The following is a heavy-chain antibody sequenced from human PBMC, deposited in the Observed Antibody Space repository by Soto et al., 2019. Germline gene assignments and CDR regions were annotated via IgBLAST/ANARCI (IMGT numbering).Heavy chain of an antibody. V-gene: IGHV1-69*13. Sequence: SVKVSCKASGGTFTNYAFSWVRQAPGQGLEWMGGIIPVFGTPDYAQKFQGRVTITADESTRTASMELSSLRSDDTAVYYCARERSVGYCITTTCPKPFYYYAMDVWGQGPTVTVSS. CDR2: IIPVFGTP. CDR3: ARERSVGYCITTTCPKPFYYYAMDV. D-gene: IGHD2-2*01. J-gene: IGHJ6*02. CDR1: GGTFTNYA.